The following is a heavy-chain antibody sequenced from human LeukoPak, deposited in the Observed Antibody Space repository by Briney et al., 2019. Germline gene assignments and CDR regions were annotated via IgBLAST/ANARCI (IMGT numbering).Heavy chain of an antibody. J-gene: IGHJ6*04. CDR2: IYHSGST. CDR3: ARDPGYCSGGSCNYYYGMDV. CDR1: GGSISSGGYS. D-gene: IGHD2-15*01. Sequence: SEILSLTCAVSGGSISSGGYSWSWIRQPPGKGLEWIGYIYHSGSTYYNPSLKSRVTISVDRSKNQFSLKLSSVTAADTAVYYCARDPGYCSGGSCNYYYGMDVWGKGTTVTVSS. V-gene: IGHV4-30-2*01.